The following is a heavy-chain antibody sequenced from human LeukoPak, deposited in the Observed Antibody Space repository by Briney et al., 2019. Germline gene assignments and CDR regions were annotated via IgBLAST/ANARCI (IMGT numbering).Heavy chain of an antibody. CDR3: ARDPSSIAPYYFDY. CDR2: IYTSGST. D-gene: IGHD6-6*01. CDR1: GGSISSSSYY. Sequence: PSETLSLTCTVSGGSISSSSYYWGWIRQPPGKGLEWIGRIYTSGSTNYNLSLKSRVTMSVDTSKNQFSLKLSSVTAADTAVYYCARDPSSIAPYYFDYWGQGTLVTVSS. J-gene: IGHJ4*02. V-gene: IGHV4-39*07.